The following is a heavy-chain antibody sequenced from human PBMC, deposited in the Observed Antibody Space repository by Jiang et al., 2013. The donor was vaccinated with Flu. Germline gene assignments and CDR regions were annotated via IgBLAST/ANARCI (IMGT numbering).Heavy chain of an antibody. J-gene: IGHJ5*02. CDR3: ARQNGEWFDP. Sequence: GAEVKKPGESLKISCKGSGYSFTSYWIGWVRQMPGKGLEWMGIIYPGDSDIRYSPSFRGRVTISADKSITTAYLQWSSLEASDTAMYYCARQNGEWFDPWGQGTLVIVSS. V-gene: IGHV5-51*01. D-gene: IGHD3-10*01. CDR2: IYPGDSDI. CDR1: GYSFTSYW.